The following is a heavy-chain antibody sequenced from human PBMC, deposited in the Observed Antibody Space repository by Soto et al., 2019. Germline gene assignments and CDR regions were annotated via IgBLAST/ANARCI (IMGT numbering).Heavy chain of an antibody. CDR3: AKEDLWSGSYNNYFDS. CDR2: ITGSGGST. D-gene: IGHD3-3*01. V-gene: IGHV3-23*01. J-gene: IGHJ4*02. Sequence: GGSLRLSCAASGFTFSSYVMAWVRQAPGKGLEWVSSITGSGGSTYYTDSVKGRFTVSRDNSKNTLYLQMDSLRADDTAIYYCAKEDLWSGSYNNYFDSWAREPWSPSP. CDR1: GFTFSSYV.